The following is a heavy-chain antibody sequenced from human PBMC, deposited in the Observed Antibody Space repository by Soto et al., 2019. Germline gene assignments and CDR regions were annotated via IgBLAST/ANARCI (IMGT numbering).Heavy chain of an antibody. CDR3: ARPDCTNGVCALGY. J-gene: IGHJ4*02. V-gene: IGHV3-30-3*01. D-gene: IGHD2-8*01. Sequence: QVQLVESGGGVVQPGRSLRLSCAASGFTFSSYAMHWVRQAPGKGLEWVAVISYDGSNKYYADSVKGRFTISRDNSKNTLYLQMNSLRAEDTAVYDCARPDCTNGVCALGYWGQGTLVTVSS. CDR1: GFTFSSYA. CDR2: ISYDGSNK.